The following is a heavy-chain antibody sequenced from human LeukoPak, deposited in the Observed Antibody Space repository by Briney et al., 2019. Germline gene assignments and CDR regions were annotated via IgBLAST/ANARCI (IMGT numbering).Heavy chain of an antibody. Sequence: GGSLRLSCAASGFTFSSYAMSWVRQAPGKGLEWVSTSGSSTYYADSVKGRFTLSRDNSKNTLYLQMNSLRAEDTAVYYCAREGRGYSYGYNDYWGQGTLVTVSS. V-gene: IGHV3-23*01. CDR2: SGSST. CDR3: AREGRGYSYGYNDY. CDR1: GFTFSSYA. J-gene: IGHJ4*02. D-gene: IGHD5-18*01.